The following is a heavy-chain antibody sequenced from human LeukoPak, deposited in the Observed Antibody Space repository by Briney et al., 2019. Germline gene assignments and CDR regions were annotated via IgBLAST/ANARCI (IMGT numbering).Heavy chain of an antibody. V-gene: IGHV4-59*01. Sequence: SETLSLTCTVSGGSISSYYWSWIRQPPGKGLEWIGYIYYSGSTNYNPSLKSRVTISVDTSKNQFSLKLSSVTAADTAVYYCARSYYDSSGYYFNWFDPWAREPWSPSPQ. CDR3: ARSYYDSSGYYFNWFDP. CDR1: GGSISSYY. D-gene: IGHD3-22*01. CDR2: IYYSGST. J-gene: IGHJ5*02.